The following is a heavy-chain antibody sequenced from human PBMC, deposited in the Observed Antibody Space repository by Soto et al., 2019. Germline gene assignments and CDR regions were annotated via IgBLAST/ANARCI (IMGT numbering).Heavy chain of an antibody. D-gene: IGHD3-10*01. CDR3: AGTSGNYYYYYYMDV. Sequence: QVQLVQSGAEVQKPGSSVKVSCKASGGTFSSYTISWVRQAPGQGREWMGRIIPILGIANYAQKFQGRVRITADKSTSTAYMELSSMRSEDTAVYYCAGTSGNYYYYYYMDVWGKGTTVTVSS. CDR2: IIPILGIA. CDR1: GGTFSSYT. J-gene: IGHJ6*03. V-gene: IGHV1-69*02.